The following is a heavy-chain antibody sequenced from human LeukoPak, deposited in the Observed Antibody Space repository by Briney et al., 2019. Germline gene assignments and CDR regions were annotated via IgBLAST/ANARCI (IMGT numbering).Heavy chain of an antibody. V-gene: IGHV3-21*01. J-gene: IGHJ4*02. D-gene: IGHD3-22*01. Sequence: GGSLRLSCAASGFTFGSYSMNWVRQAPGKGLEWVSSISSSSSYIYYADSVKGRFTISRDNAKNSLYPQMNSLRAEDTAVYYCARLSYYYDSSGYLLDYWGQGTLVTVSS. CDR2: ISSSSSYI. CDR1: GFTFGSYS. CDR3: ARLSYYYDSSGYLLDY.